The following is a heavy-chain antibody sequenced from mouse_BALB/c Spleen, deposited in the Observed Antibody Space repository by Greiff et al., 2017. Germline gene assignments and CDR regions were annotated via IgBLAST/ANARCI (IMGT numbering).Heavy chain of an antibody. CDR1: GYTFTSYT. V-gene: IGHV1-4*02. CDR2: INPSSGYT. Sequence: VQLQQSAAELARPGASVKMSCKASGYTFTSYTMHWVKQRPGQGLEWIGYINPSSGYTEYNQKFKDKTTLTADKSSSTAYVQLSSLTSEDSAVYYCARLGYFDYWGQGTTLTVSS. D-gene: IGHD4-1*01. CDR3: ARLGYFDY. J-gene: IGHJ2*01.